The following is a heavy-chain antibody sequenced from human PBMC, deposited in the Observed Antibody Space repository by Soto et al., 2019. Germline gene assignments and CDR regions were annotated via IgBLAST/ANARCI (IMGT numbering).Heavy chain of an antibody. CDR2: IIPIFGTA. J-gene: IGHJ3*02. CDR3: ARGNSGGWRAFDI. CDR1: GGTFSSYA. D-gene: IGHD6-19*01. Sequence: GASVKVSCKASGGTFSSYAISWVRQAPGQGLEWMGGIIPIFGTANYAQKFQGRVTITADESTSTAYMELSSLRSEDTAVYYCARGNSGGWRAFDIWGQGTMVTVSS. V-gene: IGHV1-69*13.